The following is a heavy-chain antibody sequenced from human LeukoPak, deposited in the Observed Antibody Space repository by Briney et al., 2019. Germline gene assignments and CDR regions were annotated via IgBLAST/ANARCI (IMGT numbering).Heavy chain of an antibody. CDR2: IYYSGST. J-gene: IGHJ5*02. Sequence: PSETLSLTCTVSGGSISSSSYYWGWIRQPPGKGLEWIGSIYYSGSTYYNPSLKSRVTISVDTSKNQFSLKLSSVTAVDTAVYYCAKSHYYDPGWFDPWGQGTLVTVSS. V-gene: IGHV4-39*07. D-gene: IGHD3-3*01. CDR3: AKSHYYDPGWFDP. CDR1: GGSISSSSYY.